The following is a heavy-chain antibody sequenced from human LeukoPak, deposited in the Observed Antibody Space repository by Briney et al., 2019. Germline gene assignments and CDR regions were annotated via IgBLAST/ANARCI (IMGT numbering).Heavy chain of an antibody. Sequence: ASVKVSCKASGGTFSSYAISWVRQAPGQGLEWMGGIIPIFGTANYAQKFQGRVTITADESTSTAYMELSSLRSEDTAVYYCARAGCSSTSCSSQYNWFDPWGQGTLDTVSS. J-gene: IGHJ5*02. D-gene: IGHD2-2*01. V-gene: IGHV1-69*13. CDR2: IIPIFGTA. CDR3: ARAGCSSTSCSSQYNWFDP. CDR1: GGTFSSYA.